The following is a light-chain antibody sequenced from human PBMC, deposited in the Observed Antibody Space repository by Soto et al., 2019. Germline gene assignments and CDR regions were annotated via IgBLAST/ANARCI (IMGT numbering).Light chain of an antibody. CDR1: QSISSW. V-gene: IGKV1-5*03. CDR2: KTS. Sequence: DIQMTQSPSTLSASVGDRVTITCRASQSISSWLVWYQQKPGKAPKVVIYKTSSLESGVPSRFSGSGSETEFTLTISSLQADDFATYYCQQYSTYPWTFGQGTKVDIK. CDR3: QQYSTYPWT. J-gene: IGKJ1*01.